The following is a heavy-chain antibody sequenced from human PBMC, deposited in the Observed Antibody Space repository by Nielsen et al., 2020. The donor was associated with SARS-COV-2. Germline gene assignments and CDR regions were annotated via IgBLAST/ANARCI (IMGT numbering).Heavy chain of an antibody. CDR1: GFTFSSNT. J-gene: IGHJ3*02. CDR3: AIIDAFDI. CDR2: ISGSGGST. V-gene: IGHV3-23*01. Sequence: GGSLRPSCAASGFTFSSNTISWVRQAPGKGLEWVSAISGSGGSTYYADSVKGRFTISRDNSKNTLYLQMNSLRAEDTAVYYCAIIDAFDIWGQGTMVTVSS.